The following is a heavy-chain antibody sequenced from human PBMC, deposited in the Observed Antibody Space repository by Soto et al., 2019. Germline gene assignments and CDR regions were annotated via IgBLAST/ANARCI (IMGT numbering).Heavy chain of an antibody. CDR2: IFHSGST. J-gene: IGHJ4*02. D-gene: IGHD1-26*01. Sequence: QLQLQESGSGLVKSSQTLSLTCAVSGGAINSGGYSWSWIRQPPGQGLECIGYIFHSGSTYYNPSLKRRVTISVDRSKNQFSLKLNSVTAADTAVYYCARGVGATPYFDNWGQGTLVTVSS. V-gene: IGHV4-30-2*01. CDR3: ARGVGATPYFDN. CDR1: GGAINSGGYS.